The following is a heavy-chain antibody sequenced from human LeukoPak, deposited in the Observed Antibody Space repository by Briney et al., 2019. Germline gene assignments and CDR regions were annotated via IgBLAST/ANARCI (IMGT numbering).Heavy chain of an antibody. Sequence: GGSLRLSCAGSGFSVSTNYMSWVRQAPGKGLEWVSVIFSGGSTFYADSVKGRFTISRDNSKNTLYLQMNSLSADNTAVYYCARDTGSGWQHDYWGQGTLVTVSS. CDR1: GFSVSTNY. CDR3: ARDTGSGWQHDY. V-gene: IGHV3-66*01. D-gene: IGHD6-19*01. J-gene: IGHJ4*02. CDR2: IFSGGST.